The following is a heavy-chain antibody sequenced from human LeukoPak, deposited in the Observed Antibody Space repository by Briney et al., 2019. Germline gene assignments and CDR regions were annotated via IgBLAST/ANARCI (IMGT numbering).Heavy chain of an antibody. CDR1: GFTFSSYG. CDR2: ISYDGSNK. V-gene: IGHV3-30*03. D-gene: IGHD1-26*01. J-gene: IGHJ4*02. Sequence: GGSLRLSCAASGFTFSSYGMHWVRQAPGKGLEWVAVISYDGSNKYYADSVKGRFTISRDNSKNTLYLQMNSLRAEDTAVYYCARTSGSPRFDYWGQGALVTVSS. CDR3: ARTSGSPRFDY.